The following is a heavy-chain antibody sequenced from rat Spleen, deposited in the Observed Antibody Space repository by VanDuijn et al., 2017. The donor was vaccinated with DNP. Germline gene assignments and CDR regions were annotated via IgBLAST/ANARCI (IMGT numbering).Heavy chain of an antibody. Sequence: EVQLQESGPGLVKPSQSLSLPCSVTGSSITSNSWGWIRKFPGNKMEWMGYISYIGITGYNPSLNSRISITRDTSKNQFFLHLNSVTTEDTATYCCARENNYVRYFDFWGLGPMVTVSA. CDR1: GSSITSNS. CDR3: ARENNYVRYFDF. J-gene: IGHJ1*01. V-gene: IGHV3-1*01. CDR2: ISYIGIT. D-gene: IGHD1-10*01.